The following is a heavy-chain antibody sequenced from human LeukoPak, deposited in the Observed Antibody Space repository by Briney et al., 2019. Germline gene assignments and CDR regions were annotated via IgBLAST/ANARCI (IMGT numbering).Heavy chain of an antibody. Sequence: GGSLRLSCAASGFTFSSNGMHWVRQAPGKGLEWVSFIRYDGTIKYTAESVRGRFTISRDNSRNTLYLEMNSLRPDDTGVYYCAKTSSSWALYGNYYYYMDVWGEGTTVTVSS. CDR3: AKTSSSWALYGNYYYYMDV. V-gene: IGHV3-30*02. CDR2: IRYDGTIK. CDR1: GFTFSSNG. D-gene: IGHD6-13*01. J-gene: IGHJ6*03.